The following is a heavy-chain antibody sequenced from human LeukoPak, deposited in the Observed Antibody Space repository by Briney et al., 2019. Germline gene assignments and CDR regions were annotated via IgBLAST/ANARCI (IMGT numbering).Heavy chain of an antibody. CDR2: FHYSGSN. D-gene: IGHD6-6*01. J-gene: IGHJ4*02. CDR3: ARIRLGSSSFCDY. Sequence: SETLSLTCTVSGGSISSTYYYWGWIRQPPGKGLEWIGNFHYSGSNSYNPSLKSRVTISVDTSKNQFSLKLSSVTAADTAVYYCARIRLGSSSFCDYWGQGTLVTVSS. CDR1: GGSISSTYYY. V-gene: IGHV4-39*07.